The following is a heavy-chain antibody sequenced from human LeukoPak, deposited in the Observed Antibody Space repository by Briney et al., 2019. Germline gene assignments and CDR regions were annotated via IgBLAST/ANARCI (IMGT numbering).Heavy chain of an antibody. CDR3: ARLGSSGYTLDAFDI. Sequence: SGPALGKPTQTLTLTCTFSGFSLSTSGMCVSWIRQPPGKALEWLARIDWDDDKYYSTSLKTRLTISKDTSKNQVVLTMTNMDPVDTATYYCARLGSSGYTLDAFDIWGQGTMVTVSS. V-gene: IGHV2-70*11. D-gene: IGHD3-22*01. CDR2: IDWDDDK. J-gene: IGHJ3*02. CDR1: GFSLSTSGMC.